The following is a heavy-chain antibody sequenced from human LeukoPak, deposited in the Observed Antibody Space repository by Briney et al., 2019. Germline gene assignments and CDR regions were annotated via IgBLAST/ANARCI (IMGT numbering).Heavy chain of an antibody. Sequence: PGGSLRLSCAASGFTFSSYEMNWVRQAPGKGLEWVSYISSSGSTIYYADSVKGRFTISRDNAKNSLYLQMNSLRAEDTAVYYCAREYRNYYDSSGYPFDYWGQGTLVTVSS. CDR3: AREYRNYYDSSGYPFDY. CDR2: ISSSGSTI. J-gene: IGHJ4*02. D-gene: IGHD3-22*01. CDR1: GFTFSSYE. V-gene: IGHV3-48*03.